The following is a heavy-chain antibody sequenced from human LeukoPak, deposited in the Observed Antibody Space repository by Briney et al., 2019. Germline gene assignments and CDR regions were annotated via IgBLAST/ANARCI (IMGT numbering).Heavy chain of an antibody. CDR3: ARDKSGSSGWYSYFDY. J-gene: IGHJ4*02. CDR1: GYSFTAYY. Sequence: GASVKVSCKASGYSFTAYYIHWVRQAPGQGLEWMGWFIPASGGTNYAQKFQGRVTMTRDTSISTAYMELSRLRSDDTAVYYCARDKSGSSGWYSYFDYWGQGTLVTVSS. D-gene: IGHD6-19*01. CDR2: FIPASGGT. V-gene: IGHV1-2*02.